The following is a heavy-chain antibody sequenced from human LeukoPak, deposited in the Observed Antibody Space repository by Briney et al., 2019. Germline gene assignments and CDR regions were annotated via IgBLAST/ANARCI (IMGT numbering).Heavy chain of an antibody. J-gene: IGHJ5*02. Sequence: GGSLRLSCAASGFTFRSYGMNWVRQAPGKGLEWVSYISGDTSTVQYADSVRGRFTISRDNAKNSLSLQMNSLRADDTAVYYCARGALNLDNWFDPWGQGTLVTVSS. CDR1: GFTFRSYG. D-gene: IGHD3-16*01. CDR2: ISGDTSTV. CDR3: ARGALNLDNWFDP. V-gene: IGHV3-48*01.